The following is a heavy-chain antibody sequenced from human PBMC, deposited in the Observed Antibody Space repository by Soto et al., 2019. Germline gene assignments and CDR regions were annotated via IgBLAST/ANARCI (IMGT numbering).Heavy chain of an antibody. D-gene: IGHD3-22*01. V-gene: IGHV4-59*12. CDR2: IYYRGST. CDR1: GGSIISYY. J-gene: IGHJ5*01. Sequence: SETLSLTCTVSGGSIISYYWSWIRQPPGKGLEWIGSIYYRGSTNYNPSLKSRVTISVDTSKNHFSLNLSSVTAADTAVYYCARVDSNGGLDSWGQGILVTVSS. CDR3: ARVDSNGGLDS.